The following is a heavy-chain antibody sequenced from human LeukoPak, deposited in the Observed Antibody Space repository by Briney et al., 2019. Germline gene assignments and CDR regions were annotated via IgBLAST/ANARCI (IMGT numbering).Heavy chain of an antibody. J-gene: IGHJ2*01. CDR3: AKERWLQYLGWYFDL. V-gene: IGHV3-9*01. Sequence: GGSLRLSCAASGFTFDDYAMHWVRQAPGKGLEWVSGISWNSGSIGYADSVKGRFTISRDNAKNSLYLQMNSLRAEDRALYYCAKERWLQYLGWYFDLWGRGTLVTVSS. CDR2: ISWNSGSI. CDR1: GFTFDDYA. D-gene: IGHD5-24*01.